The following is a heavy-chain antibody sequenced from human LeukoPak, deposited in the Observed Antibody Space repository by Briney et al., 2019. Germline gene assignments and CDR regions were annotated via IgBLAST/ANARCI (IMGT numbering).Heavy chain of an antibody. CDR2: TYYRSTWSN. Sequence: SQTLSLTCVISGDSVSRNWIRQSPSRGLEWLGRTYYRSTWSNEYAVSVQSRITINPDTSRNQFSLQLSPVTPEDTAVYYCARDQGGFDSWGQGILVTVSS. CDR3: ARDQGGFDS. J-gene: IGHJ4*01. V-gene: IGHV6-1*01. CDR1: GDSVSR. D-gene: IGHD2-15*01.